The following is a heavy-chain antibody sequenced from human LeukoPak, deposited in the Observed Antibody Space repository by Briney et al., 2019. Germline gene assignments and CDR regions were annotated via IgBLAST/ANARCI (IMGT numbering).Heavy chain of an antibody. CDR1: GFTVSNNY. Sequence: GGSLRPSCAASGFTVSNNYMNWVRQAPGKGLEWVSGNYSGGSPYYADSVKGRFTISRDNSNNTLCLQMNSLRAEDTAVYYCARGGLGGLDYWGQGTLVTVSS. D-gene: IGHD3-16*01. CDR3: ARGGLGGLDY. J-gene: IGHJ4*02. CDR2: NYSGGSP. V-gene: IGHV3-53*01.